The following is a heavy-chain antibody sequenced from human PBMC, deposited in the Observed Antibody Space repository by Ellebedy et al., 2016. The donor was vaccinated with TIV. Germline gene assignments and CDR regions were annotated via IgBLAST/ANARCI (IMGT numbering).Heavy chain of an antibody. V-gene: IGHV3-15*01. CDR2: IKSKTDGGTT. J-gene: IGHJ4*02. D-gene: IGHD3-9*01. CDR3: TTTKKRYFDWLLYEFDY. Sequence: PGGSLRLSCAASGFTFSNAWMSWVRQAPGKGLKWVGRIKSKTDGGTTDYAAPVKGRFTISRDDSKNTRYLQMNSLKTEDTAVYYCTTTKKRYFDWLLYEFDYWGQGTLVTVSS. CDR1: GFTFSNAW.